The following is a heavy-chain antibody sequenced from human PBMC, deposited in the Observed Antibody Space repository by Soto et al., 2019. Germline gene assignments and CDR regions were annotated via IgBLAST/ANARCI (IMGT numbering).Heavy chain of an antibody. CDR3: VGGQYYFDY. CDR2: ISYDGSNK. CDR1: GFPFTTYG. V-gene: IGHV3-30*03. Sequence: QVQLVESGGGVVQPGRSMRLSCAASGFPFTTYGMHWVREGPDKGLEWVAVISYDGSNKFYADSVKGRFTISRDNSKNTLYLQMNSLRPEDMALYYCVGGQYYFDYRGQGTLV. D-gene: IGHD3-10*01. J-gene: IGHJ4*02.